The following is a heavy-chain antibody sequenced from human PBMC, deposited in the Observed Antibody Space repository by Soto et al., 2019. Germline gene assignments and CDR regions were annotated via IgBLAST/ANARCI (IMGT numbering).Heavy chain of an antibody. CDR1: GITFNTYW. CDR2: IKQDGSEK. D-gene: IGHD6-13*01. J-gene: IGHJ4*02. Sequence: GGSLRLSCAASGITFNTYWMSWVRQAPGKGLEWVANIKQDGSEKYYVDSVRGRFTISNDNAKNSVYLQMNSLRAEDTAVYYCVTGIAAGSFDYWGQGTLVTVSS. CDR3: VTGIAAGSFDY. V-gene: IGHV3-7*03.